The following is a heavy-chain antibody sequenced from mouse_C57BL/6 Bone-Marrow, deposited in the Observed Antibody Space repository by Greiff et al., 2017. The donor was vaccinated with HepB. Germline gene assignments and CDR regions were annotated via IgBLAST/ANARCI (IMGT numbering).Heavy chain of an antibody. CDR1: GFTFSSYG. Sequence: EVHLVESGGDLVKPGGSLKLSCAASGFTFSSYGMSWVRQTPDKRLEWVATISSGGSYTYYPDSVKGRFTISRDNAKNTLYLQMSSLKSEYTAMYYCARHGANWDWYCDVWGTGTAVTVSS. CDR3: ARHGANWDWYCDV. V-gene: IGHV5-6*01. D-gene: IGHD4-1*01. J-gene: IGHJ1*03. CDR2: ISSGGSYT.